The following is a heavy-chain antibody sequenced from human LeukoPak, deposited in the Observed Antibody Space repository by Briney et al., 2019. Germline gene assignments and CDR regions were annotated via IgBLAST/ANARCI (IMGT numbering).Heavy chain of an antibody. Sequence: VASAKVSCKASGYTFTSYYMHWVRQAPGQGLEWMGIINPSGGSTSYAQKFQGRVTMTRDTSTSTVYMELSSLRSEDTAVYYCARDHGSGSYKSGFDYWGQGTLVTVSS. CDR2: INPSGGST. CDR1: GYTFTSYY. D-gene: IGHD3-10*01. CDR3: ARDHGSGSYKSGFDY. V-gene: IGHV1-46*01. J-gene: IGHJ4*02.